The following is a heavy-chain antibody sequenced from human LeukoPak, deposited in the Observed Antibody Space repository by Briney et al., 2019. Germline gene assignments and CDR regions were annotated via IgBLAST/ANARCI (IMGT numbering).Heavy chain of an antibody. Sequence: GESLQISCEASGYTFANSWIGWVRQMPEKGLEYMGIIYPRNYDTRYSPSFEGQVTITADRSINTAYLQWRSLRASDTAMYYCVRLGLAVADLYDAFDAWGKGTAVVVS. J-gene: IGHJ3*01. CDR2: IYPRNYDT. CDR3: VRLGLAVADLYDAFDA. CDR1: GYTFANSW. D-gene: IGHD6-19*01. V-gene: IGHV5-51*01.